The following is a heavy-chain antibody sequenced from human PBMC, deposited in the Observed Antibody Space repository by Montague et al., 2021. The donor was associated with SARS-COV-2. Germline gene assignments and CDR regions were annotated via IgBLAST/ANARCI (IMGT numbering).Heavy chain of an antibody. D-gene: IGHD3/OR15-3a*01. Sequence: SLRLSCAATGFSFSDYAMNWVRQAPGEGLEWVSVFYGGGGGAHYADSVEGRFTISRDDSKSTLYLQMNSLRAEDTAVYYCAKDRKDYRTGLTLWGFDYWGQGTLVTVSS. V-gene: IGHV3-23*03. CDR1: GFSFSDYA. CDR2: FYGGGGGA. J-gene: IGHJ4*02. CDR3: AKDRKDYRTGLTLWGFDY.